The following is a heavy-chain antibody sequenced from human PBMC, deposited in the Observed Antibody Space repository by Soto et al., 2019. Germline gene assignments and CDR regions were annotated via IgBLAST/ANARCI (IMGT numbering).Heavy chain of an antibody. Sequence: PGGSLRLSCAASGFTFDDYAMHWVRQAPGKGLEWVSGISWNSGSIGYADSVKGRFTISRDNAKNSLYLQMNSLRAEDTALYYCAKGYYSSGYSPFDYWGQGTLVTVSS. J-gene: IGHJ4*02. CDR1: GFTFDDYA. CDR2: ISWNSGSI. CDR3: AKGYYSSGYSPFDY. D-gene: IGHD3-22*01. V-gene: IGHV3-9*01.